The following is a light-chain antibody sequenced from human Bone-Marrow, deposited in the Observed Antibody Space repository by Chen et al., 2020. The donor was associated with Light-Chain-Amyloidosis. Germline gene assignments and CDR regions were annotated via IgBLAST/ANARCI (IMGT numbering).Light chain of an antibody. Sequence: SYELTQPPSVSVSTGQTARITCSGDDLPTKYAYWYQQKPGQAPVLVIHRDTERHSGISERFSGSSSGTTATLTISRVQAEDEADYHCQSADSSGTYEVIFGGGTKLTVL. J-gene: IGLJ2*01. V-gene: IGLV3-25*03. CDR2: RDT. CDR1: DLPTKY. CDR3: QSADSSGTYEVI.